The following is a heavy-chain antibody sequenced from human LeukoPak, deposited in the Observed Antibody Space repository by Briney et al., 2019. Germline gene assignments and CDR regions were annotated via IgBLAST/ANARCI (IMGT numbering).Heavy chain of an antibody. CDR2: ISGSGGST. D-gene: IGHD3-10*01. V-gene: IGHV3-23*01. J-gene: IGHJ5*02. CDR3: AKDLGDYYGSGSPISTDLGTSSTTDP. Sequence: GGSLRLSCAASGFTFSSYAMSWVRQAPGKGLEWVSAISGSGGSTYYADSVKGRFTISRDNSKNTLYLQMNSLRAEDTAVYYCAKDLGDYYGSGSPISTDLGTSSTTDPWGQGTLVTVSS. CDR1: GFTFSSYA.